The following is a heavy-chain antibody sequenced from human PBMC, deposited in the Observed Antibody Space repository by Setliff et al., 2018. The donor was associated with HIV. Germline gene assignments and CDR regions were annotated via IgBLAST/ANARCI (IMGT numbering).Heavy chain of an antibody. D-gene: IGHD3-10*01. J-gene: IGHJ4*02. Sequence: SETLSLTCTVSGDSISSGTNYWSWIRQPAGKGLEWLGRFYTSGSTNYNPSLKSRVTISVDTSQNQLSLKLSSVTAADAALYYCARESYFYYFDYWGQGTLVTVS. CDR1: GDSISSGTNY. CDR3: ARESYFYYFDY. V-gene: IGHV4-61*02. CDR2: FYTSGST.